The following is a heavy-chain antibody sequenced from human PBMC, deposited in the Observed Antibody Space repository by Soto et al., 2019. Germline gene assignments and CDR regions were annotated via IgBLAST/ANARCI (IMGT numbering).Heavy chain of an antibody. D-gene: IGHD4-17*01. CDR3: GRGYGGKETDT. CDR1: GGSINSGGYY. J-gene: IGHJ1*01. CDR2: IYNSGST. V-gene: IGHV4-31*03. Sequence: QVQLQESGPGLVEPSQTLSLTCTVSGGSINSGGYYWAWIRQHPGKGLEWIGYIYNSGSTYSNPSLKTRVIISIDTSKTQFSLKVRSVTAADTAVFFCGRGYGGKETDTWGQGTLVTVSS.